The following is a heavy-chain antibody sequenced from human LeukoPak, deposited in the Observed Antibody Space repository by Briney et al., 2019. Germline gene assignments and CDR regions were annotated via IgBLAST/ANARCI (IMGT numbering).Heavy chain of an antibody. CDR2: IYYSGST. V-gene: IGHV4-39*07. CDR3: ASYNRYFDL. Sequence: SETLSLACTVSGGSISSSYYYWGWIRQPPGKGLEWIGSIYYSGSTYYNPSLKSRVTISVDTSKNQFSLKLSSVTAADTAVYYCASYNRYFDLWGRGTLVTVSS. D-gene: IGHD5-24*01. CDR1: GGSISSSYYY. J-gene: IGHJ2*01.